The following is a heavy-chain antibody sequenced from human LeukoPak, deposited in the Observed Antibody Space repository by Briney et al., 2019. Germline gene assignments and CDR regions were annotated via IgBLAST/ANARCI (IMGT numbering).Heavy chain of an antibody. J-gene: IGHJ4*02. CDR1: GFTFSSYA. D-gene: IGHD2-15*01. Sequence: PGGSLRLSCAASGFTFSSYAMGWVRQAPGKGLEWVSAISGSGGSTYYADSVKGRFTISRDNSKNTLYLQMNSLRAEDTAVYYCAKEMLDCSGGSCYGAFDYWGQGTLVTVSS. CDR3: AKEMLDCSGGSCYGAFDY. V-gene: IGHV3-23*01. CDR2: ISGSGGST.